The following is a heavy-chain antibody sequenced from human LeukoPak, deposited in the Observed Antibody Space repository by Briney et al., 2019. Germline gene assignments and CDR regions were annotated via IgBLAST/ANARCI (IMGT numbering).Heavy chain of an antibody. V-gene: IGHV4-59*08. CDR1: GGSISRYS. J-gene: IGHJ5*02. CDR3: ARRVVGATNWFDP. D-gene: IGHD2-15*01. Sequence: SETLSLTCTVSGGSISRYSWSWIRQPPGKGLKWIGSIYYSGSTNYNPSLKSRVTMSVDTSKNQFALKLSSVTAADTAVYYCARRVVGATNWFDPWGQGTLVTVSS. CDR2: IYYSGST.